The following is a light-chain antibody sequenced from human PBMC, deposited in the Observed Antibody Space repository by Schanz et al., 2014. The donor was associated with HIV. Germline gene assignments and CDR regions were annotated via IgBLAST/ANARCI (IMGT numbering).Light chain of an antibody. V-gene: IGKV3D-20*02. Sequence: EIVLTQSPGTLSLSPGERATLSCRASQSFTSKYLAWYQQKPGQAPRLLIHGASTRATGIPARFSGSGSGTEFTLTISSLEPEDFAVYYCQQRSNWPLTFGGGTTVEIK. J-gene: IGKJ4*01. CDR3: QQRSNWPLT. CDR1: QSFTSKY. CDR2: GAS.